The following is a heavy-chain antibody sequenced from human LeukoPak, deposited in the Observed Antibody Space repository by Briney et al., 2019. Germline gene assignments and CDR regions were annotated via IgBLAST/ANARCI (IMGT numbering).Heavy chain of an antibody. D-gene: IGHD1-26*01. V-gene: IGHV1-2*02. CDR2: INPNSGGT. J-gene: IGHJ4*02. CDR1: GYTFTGYY. CDR3: ARGDGSYLL. Sequence: GASVKVSCKASGYTFTGYYIHWVRQAPGQGLERMGWINPNSGGTKYGQKFQGRVIMTRDTSISTAYLELSSLRSDDTAVYYCARGDGSYLLWGQGTLVTVSS.